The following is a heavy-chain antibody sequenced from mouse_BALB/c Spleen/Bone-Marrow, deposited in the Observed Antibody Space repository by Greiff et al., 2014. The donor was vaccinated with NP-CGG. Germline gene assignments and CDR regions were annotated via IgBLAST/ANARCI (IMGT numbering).Heavy chain of an antibody. D-gene: IGHD1-1*02. CDR2: INPSNGGT. Sequence: QVQLKESGAELVRPGASVKLSCKASGYTFTSYYTYWVKQRPGQGLEWIGEINPSNGGTNFNEKFKSKATLTVDKSSSTAYMQLSSLTSEDSAVYYCTRENYGFAYWGQGTLVTVSA. CDR3: TRENYGFAY. J-gene: IGHJ3*01. V-gene: IGHV1S81*02. CDR1: GYTFTSYY.